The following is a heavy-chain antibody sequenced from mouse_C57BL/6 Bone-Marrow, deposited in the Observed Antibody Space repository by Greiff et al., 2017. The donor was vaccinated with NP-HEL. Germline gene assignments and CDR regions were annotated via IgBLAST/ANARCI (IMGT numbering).Heavy chain of an antibody. CDR2: ISYDGSN. D-gene: IGHD1-1*01. V-gene: IGHV3-6*01. Sequence: DVQLQESGPGLVKPSQSLSLTCSVTGYSITSGYYWNWIRQFPGNKLEWMGYISYDGSNNYNPSLKNRISITRDTSKNQFFLKLNSVTTEDTATYYCARDNDYGSSYDFDYWGQGTTLTVSS. CDR1: GYSITSGYY. J-gene: IGHJ2*01. CDR3: ARDNDYGSSYDFDY.